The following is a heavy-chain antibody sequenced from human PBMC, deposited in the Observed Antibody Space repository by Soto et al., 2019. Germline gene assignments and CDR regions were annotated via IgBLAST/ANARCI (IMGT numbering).Heavy chain of an antibody. CDR1: GCSISSYY. J-gene: IGHJ6*02. D-gene: IGHD1-26*01. V-gene: IGHV4-59*01. CDR2: IYYSGST. Sequence: SETLSLPCPVSGCSISSYYWSWIRQPPGKGLEWIGYIYYSGSTNYNPSLKSRVTISVDTSKNQFSLKLSSVTAADTAVYYCARDDGGLHGMDVWGQGTPVTVSS. CDR3: ARDDGGLHGMDV.